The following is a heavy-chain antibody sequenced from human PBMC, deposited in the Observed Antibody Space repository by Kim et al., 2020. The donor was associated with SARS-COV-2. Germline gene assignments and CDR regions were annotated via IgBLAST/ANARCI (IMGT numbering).Heavy chain of an antibody. J-gene: IGHJ4*02. CDR3: ARDTVTTGFDY. D-gene: IGHD4-17*01. V-gene: IGHV3-33*01. CDR2: K. Sequence: KYYADSVKGRFTISRENSKNTLYLQMNSLRAEDTAVYYCARDTVTTGFDYWGQGTLVTVSS.